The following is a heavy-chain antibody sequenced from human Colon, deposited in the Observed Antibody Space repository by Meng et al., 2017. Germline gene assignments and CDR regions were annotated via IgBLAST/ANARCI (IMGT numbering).Heavy chain of an antibody. J-gene: IGHJ4*02. CDR3: ARDSYTSGTYDY. CDR2: INNNTGIP. V-gene: IGHV7-4-1*02. Sequence: QVQLVSAGSELRKPGASVNISCKASVSTFTAIHWVRQAPGQGLEWMGWINNNTGIPTYAQAFTGRFVFSLDTSVTTAYLHISSLKAEDTAVYFCARDSYTSGTYDYWGQGTLVTVSS. D-gene: IGHD3-10*01. CDR1: VSTFTA.